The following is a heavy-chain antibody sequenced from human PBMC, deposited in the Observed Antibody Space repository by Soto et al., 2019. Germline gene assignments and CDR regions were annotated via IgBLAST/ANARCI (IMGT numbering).Heavy chain of an antibody. J-gene: IGHJ4*02. CDR3: AMPSVSYYPY. Sequence: QVQLVESGGGVVQPGGSLRLSCAASGFSFSGYPMHWVRQTPGKGLEWVALISFDGTNKYYADSVKGRFTISRDNSRNSLFLQLNSRKADDTSLYCCAMPSVSYYPYSGQGTLVTGSS. V-gene: IGHV3-30-3*01. D-gene: IGHD1-26*01. CDR1: GFSFSGYP. CDR2: ISFDGTNK.